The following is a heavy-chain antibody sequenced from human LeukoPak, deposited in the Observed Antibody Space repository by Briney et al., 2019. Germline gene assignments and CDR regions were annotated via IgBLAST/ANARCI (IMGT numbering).Heavy chain of an antibody. D-gene: IGHD3-22*01. Sequence: SGGSLRLSCAASGFTFSSYTMHWVRQAPGKGLEWVAVISYDEVTKFYADSVKGRFTISRDNSKNTLYLQMNSLRTEDTAVYYCARDHYDSSGYYHFQHWGQGTLVTVSS. CDR2: ISYDEVTK. CDR1: GFTFSSYT. V-gene: IGHV3-30-3*01. J-gene: IGHJ1*01. CDR3: ARDHYDSSGYYHFQH.